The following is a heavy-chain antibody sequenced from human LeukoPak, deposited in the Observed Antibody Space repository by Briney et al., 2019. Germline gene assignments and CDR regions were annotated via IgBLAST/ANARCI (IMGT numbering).Heavy chain of an antibody. D-gene: IGHD5-12*01. J-gene: IGHJ4*02. CDR2: IKQDGSEK. V-gene: IGHV3-7*01. CDR1: GFTFSNFW. CDR3: ARELSGYDFDY. Sequence: GGSLRLCCAASGFTFSNFWMSWVRQAPGKGLEWVAKIKQDGSEKSYVDSVKGRFTISRDNAKNSLYLQMNSLRAEDTAVYYCARELSGYDFDYWGQGTLVTVSS.